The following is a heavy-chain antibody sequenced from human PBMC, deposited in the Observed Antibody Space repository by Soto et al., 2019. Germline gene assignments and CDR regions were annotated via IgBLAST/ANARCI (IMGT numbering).Heavy chain of an antibody. Sequence: QVQLVESGGGVVQPGRSLRLSCAASGFTFSSYAMNWVRQAPGKGLEWVALISYDGINKYYADSVKGRFTISRDSSKNTLYLQMNSLRAADTAVYYCGRCSSTSCHLGSDFWGQGTLVTVSS. CDR3: GRCSSTSCHLGSDF. J-gene: IGHJ4*02. CDR1: GFTFSSYA. V-gene: IGHV3-30-3*01. CDR2: ISYDGINK. D-gene: IGHD2-2*01.